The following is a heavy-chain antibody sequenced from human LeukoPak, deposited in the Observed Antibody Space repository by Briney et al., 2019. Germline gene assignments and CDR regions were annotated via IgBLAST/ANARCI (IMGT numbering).Heavy chain of an antibody. Sequence: PGRSLRLSCAASGFTFGDYAMHWVRHAPGKGLEWVSGISWNSGSIGYADSVKGRFTISRDNAKNSLYLQMNSLRAEDMALYYCAKGTFGVLTTYYFDYWGRGTLVTVSS. V-gene: IGHV3-9*03. CDR3: AKGTFGVLTTYYFDY. CDR1: GFTFGDYA. CDR2: ISWNSGSI. J-gene: IGHJ4*02. D-gene: IGHD3-3*01.